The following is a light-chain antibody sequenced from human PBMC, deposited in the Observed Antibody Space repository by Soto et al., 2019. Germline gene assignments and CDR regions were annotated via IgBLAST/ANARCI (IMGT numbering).Light chain of an antibody. CDR3: HQRRQWPLT. V-gene: IGKV1-6*01. CDR2: AAS. Sequence: AIQMTQSPSSLSASVGDRVTITCRASQGIRDDLGWYQLKAGKAPKLLIYAASTLQSGVPSRFSGSGSGTDFTLTISSLESEDFAVYYCHQRRQWPLTFGGGTKVEIK. CDR1: QGIRDD. J-gene: IGKJ4*01.